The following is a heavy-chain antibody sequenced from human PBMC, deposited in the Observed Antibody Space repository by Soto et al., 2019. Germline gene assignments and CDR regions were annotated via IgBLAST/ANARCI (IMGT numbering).Heavy chain of an antibody. D-gene: IGHD1-1*01. CDR1: GFTFSRYY. V-gene: IGHV3-11*06. CDR3: VRANWNVDY. Sequence: GGSLRLSCAASGFTFSRYYMTWVRQAPGEGLEWISYISSAGDYTDYADSVKGRFTISRDNTRDSLFLQMNSLRVEDTAVYYCVRANWNVDYWGRGTRVT. J-gene: IGHJ4*02. CDR2: ISSAGDYT.